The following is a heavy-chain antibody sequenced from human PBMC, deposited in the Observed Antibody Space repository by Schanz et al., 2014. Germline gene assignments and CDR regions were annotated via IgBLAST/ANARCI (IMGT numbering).Heavy chain of an antibody. J-gene: IGHJ3*02. D-gene: IGHD6-19*01. Sequence: EVQLVESGGGLIQPGGSLRLSCAASGFTVSSNYMSWVRQAPGKGLEWVAVIYSGGSTFYTDSVKGRFTISRDNSKNTLYLQMNSLIAEDTAVYYCAKCIGWYGRCAFDIWGQGTMXTVSS. CDR1: GFTVSSNY. CDR3: AKCIGWYGRCAFDI. V-gene: IGHV3-53*01. CDR2: IYSGGST.